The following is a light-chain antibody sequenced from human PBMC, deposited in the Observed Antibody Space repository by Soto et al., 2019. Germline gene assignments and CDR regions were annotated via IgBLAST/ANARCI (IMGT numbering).Light chain of an antibody. Sequence: DRQITQARSTPSASVGDRSTITCPASQSISRWLEWYEQKAGKAPKLLIYDASSLESGVPSRFRGSGSGTEFTLTISSLPPDDFATYYCQQYNSYLITFGQGTRLEIK. CDR1: QSISRW. CDR3: QQYNSYLIT. CDR2: DAS. V-gene: IGKV1-5*01. J-gene: IGKJ5*01.